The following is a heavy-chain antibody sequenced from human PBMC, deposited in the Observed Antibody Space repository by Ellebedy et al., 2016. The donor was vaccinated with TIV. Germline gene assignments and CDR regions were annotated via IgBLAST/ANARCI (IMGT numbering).Heavy chain of an antibody. CDR3: AGSYSSSWYRPDDAFDI. D-gene: IGHD6-13*01. CDR1: GGSISSSSYY. CDR2: IYYSGST. V-gene: IGHV4-39*01. Sequence: SETLSLXXTVSGGSISSSSYYWGWIRQPPGKGLEWIGSIYYSGSTYYNPSLKSRVTISVDTSKNQLSLKLSSVTAADTAVYYCAGSYSSSWYRPDDAFDIWGQGTMVTVSS. J-gene: IGHJ3*02.